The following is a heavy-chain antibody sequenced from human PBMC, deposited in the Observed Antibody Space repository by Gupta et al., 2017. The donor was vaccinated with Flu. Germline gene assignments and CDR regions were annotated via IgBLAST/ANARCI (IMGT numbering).Heavy chain of an antibody. CDR1: GFSLSRNGVG. CDR2: MYWDDDK. J-gene: IGHJ4*02. Sequence: QITLKESGPTLVKPTQTPTLTCTFSGFSLSRNGVGVGWIRHPPGEALDCLAFMYWDDDKRYSPALNTRLTITKDTSKNQVVLTMTNMDPADPATYFCAHSRYDSGWRFDYWGQGTLVTVSS. D-gene: IGHD6-19*01. V-gene: IGHV2-5*02. CDR3: AHSRYDSGWRFDY.